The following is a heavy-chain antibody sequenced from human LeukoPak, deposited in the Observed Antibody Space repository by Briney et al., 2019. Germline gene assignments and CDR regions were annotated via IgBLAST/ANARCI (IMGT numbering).Heavy chain of an antibody. CDR3: AKKGDYVWGSYRFDY. Sequence: PGWSLRLSCAASGFTFSSYAMRWVRQAPGKGLEWVSAISGSGGSTYYADSVKGRFTISRDNSKNTLYLQMNSLRAEDTAVYYCAKKGDYVWGSYRFDYWGQGTLVTVSS. J-gene: IGHJ4*02. D-gene: IGHD3-16*02. CDR1: GFTFSSYA. V-gene: IGHV3-23*01. CDR2: ISGSGGST.